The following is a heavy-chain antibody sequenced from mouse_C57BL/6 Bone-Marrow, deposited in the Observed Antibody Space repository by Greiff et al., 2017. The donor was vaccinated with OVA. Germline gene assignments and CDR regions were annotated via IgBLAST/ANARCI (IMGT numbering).Heavy chain of an antibody. CDR3: ANNWFAY. J-gene: IGHJ3*01. Sequence: VKLQQPGAELVMPGASVKLSCKASGYTFTSYWMHWVKQRPGQGLEWIGEIDPSDSYTNYNQKFKGKSTLTVDKSSSTAYMQLSSLTSEDSAVYYCANNWFAYWGQGTLVTVSA. CDR2: IDPSDSYT. V-gene: IGHV1-69*01. CDR1: GYTFTSYW.